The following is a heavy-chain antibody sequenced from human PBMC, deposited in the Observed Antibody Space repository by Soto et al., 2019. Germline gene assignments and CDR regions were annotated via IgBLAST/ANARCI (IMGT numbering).Heavy chain of an antibody. Sequence: SETLSLTCTVSGGSVTDSSYYWGWIRQSPGKGLEWIGSVYYRGRSYSKSSVKSRVTISVDTSKNRFSLSLNSVTASDTAVYFCVSQRTTVPTQAYFDYWGPGALVTVSS. D-gene: IGHD4-17*01. CDR2: VYYRGRS. J-gene: IGHJ4*02. V-gene: IGHV4-39*01. CDR3: VSQRTTVPTQAYFDY. CDR1: GGSVTDSSYY.